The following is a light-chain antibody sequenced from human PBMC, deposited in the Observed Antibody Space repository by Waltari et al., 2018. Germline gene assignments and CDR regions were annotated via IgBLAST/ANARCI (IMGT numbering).Light chain of an antibody. J-gene: IGLJ2*01. CDR3: SSYTISSHVV. CDR2: ELS. CDR1: SSDVGGYNY. V-gene: IGLV2-14*01. Sequence: QSALTQPASVSGSPGQSITISCTGTSSDVGGYNYVSCYQQHPGKAPNFMIYELSNRPSGVFHVFSGSKSRNTVLLTIAGLRSEDDVDYYCSSYTISSHVVFGGGTKLTVL.